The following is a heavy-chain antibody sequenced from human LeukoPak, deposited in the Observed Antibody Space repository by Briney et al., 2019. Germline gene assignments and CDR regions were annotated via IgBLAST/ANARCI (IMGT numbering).Heavy chain of an antibody. Sequence: PSETLSLTCAVSGYSISSGYYWGWIRQPPGKGLEWIGSIYHSGSTYYNPSLKSRVTISVDTSKNQFSLKLSSVTAADTAVYYCARERYYYDSSGYPYWGQGTLVTVSP. CDR1: GYSISSGYY. CDR3: ARERYYYDSSGYPY. CDR2: IYHSGST. D-gene: IGHD3-22*01. V-gene: IGHV4-38-2*02. J-gene: IGHJ4*02.